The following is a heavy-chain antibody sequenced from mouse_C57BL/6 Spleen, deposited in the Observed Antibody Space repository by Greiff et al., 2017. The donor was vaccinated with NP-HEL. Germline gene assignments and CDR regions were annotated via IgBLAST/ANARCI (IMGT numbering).Heavy chain of an antibody. CDR2: ISNLAYSI. CDR3: ARLGDYYAMDY. V-gene: IGHV5-15*01. CDR1: GFTFSDYG. J-gene: IGHJ4*01. D-gene: IGHD4-1*01. Sequence: EVQGVESGGGLVQPGGSLKLSCAASGFTFSDYGMAWVRQAPRTGPEWVAFISNLAYSIYYADTVTGRFTISRENAKNTLYLEMSSLRSEDTAIYYCARLGDYYAMDYWGQGTSVTVSS.